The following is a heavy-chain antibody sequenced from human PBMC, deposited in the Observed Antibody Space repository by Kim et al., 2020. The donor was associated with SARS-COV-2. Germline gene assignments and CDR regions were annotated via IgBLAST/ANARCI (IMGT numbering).Heavy chain of an antibody. J-gene: IGHJ5*02. Sequence: PSLKSRVTISVDTSKTQCSLKLSSVTAADTAVYYCARAVIAVAGTEFDPWGQGTLVTVSS. CDR3: ARAVIAVAGTEFDP. D-gene: IGHD6-19*01. V-gene: IGHV4-39*01.